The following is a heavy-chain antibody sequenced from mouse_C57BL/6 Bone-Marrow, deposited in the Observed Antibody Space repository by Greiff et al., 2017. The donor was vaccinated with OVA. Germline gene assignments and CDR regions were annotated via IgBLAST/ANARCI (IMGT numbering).Heavy chain of an antibody. J-gene: IGHJ4*01. V-gene: IGHV1-76*01. CDR3: AREILHAMDY. CDR1: GYTFTDYY. Sequence: QVQLQHSGAELVRPGASVKLSCKASGYTFTDYYINWVKQRPGQGLEWIARIYPGSGNTYYNEKFKGKATLTAEKSSSTAYMQLSSLTSEDSAVYFCAREILHAMDYWGQGTSVTVSS. CDR2: IYPGSGNT. D-gene: IGHD1-1*01.